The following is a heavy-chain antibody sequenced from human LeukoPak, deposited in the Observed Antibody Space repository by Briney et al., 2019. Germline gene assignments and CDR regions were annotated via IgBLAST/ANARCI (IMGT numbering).Heavy chain of an antibody. CDR2: IYYSGST. CDR3: ARHCYDSSGYCGSAFDI. Sequence: SETLSLTCTVSGGSISSSSYYWGWIRQPPGKGLEWIGSIYYSGSTYYNPSLKSRVTISVDTSKNQFSLKLSSVTAADTAVYYCARHCYDSSGYCGSAFDIWGPGTMVNVSS. J-gene: IGHJ3*02. V-gene: IGHV4-39*01. CDR1: GGSISSSSYY. D-gene: IGHD3-22*01.